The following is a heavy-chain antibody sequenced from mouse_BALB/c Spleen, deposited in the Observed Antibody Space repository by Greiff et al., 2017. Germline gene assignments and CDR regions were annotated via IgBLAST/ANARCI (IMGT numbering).Heavy chain of an antibody. CDR3: ARSKLPGFAY. CDR2: ISYSGST. Sequence: EVKLMESGPGLVKPSQSLSLTCTVTGYSITSDYAWNWIRQFPGNKLEWMGYISYSGSTSYNPSLKSRISITRDTSKNQFFLQLNSVTTEDTATYYCARSKLPGFAYWGQGTLVTVSA. V-gene: IGHV3-2*02. J-gene: IGHJ3*01. D-gene: IGHD1-1*01. CDR1: GYSITSDYA.